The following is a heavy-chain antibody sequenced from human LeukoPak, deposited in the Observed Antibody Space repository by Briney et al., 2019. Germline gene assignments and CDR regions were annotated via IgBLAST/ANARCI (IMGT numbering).Heavy chain of an antibody. CDR2: IQRDGSEK. CDR3: ARQGYSSGK. Sequence: GRSLRLSCAASGFTFSNYWMSSVRQAAGKGLEWVASIQRDGSEKYYVESVKGRFPISRDNAKNSLYLQMNSLRAEDTAVYYCARQGYSSGKWGQGTLVTVSS. D-gene: IGHD6-19*01. J-gene: IGHJ4*02. CDR1: GFTFSNYW. V-gene: IGHV3-7*01.